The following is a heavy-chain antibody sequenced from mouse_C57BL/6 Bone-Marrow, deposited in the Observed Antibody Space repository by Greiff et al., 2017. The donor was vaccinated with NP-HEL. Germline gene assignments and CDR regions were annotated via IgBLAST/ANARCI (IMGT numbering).Heavy chain of an antibody. J-gene: IGHJ2*01. Sequence: QVQLQQSGAELVRPGASVKMSCKASGYTFTSYTMHWVKQRPGQGLEWIGYINPSSGYTKYNQKFKDKATVTADKSSSTAYMRLSSLTSEDSAVYYCARGLLLQGYWGQGTTLTVSS. V-gene: IGHV1-4*01. CDR2: INPSSGYT. CDR3: ARGLLLQGY. CDR1: GYTFTSYT. D-gene: IGHD1-1*01.